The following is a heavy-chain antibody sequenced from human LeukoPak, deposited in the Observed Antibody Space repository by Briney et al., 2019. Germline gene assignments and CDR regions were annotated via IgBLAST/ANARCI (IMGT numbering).Heavy chain of an antibody. CDR1: GYKFTDDY. CDR2: INPDSGFT. J-gene: IGHJ4*02. CDR3: APIAEAYTSWWKV. D-gene: IGHD3-16*01. V-gene: IGHV1-2*02. Sequence: ASVKVSCKASGYKFTDDYMHWVRQAPGQGLEFMGWINPDSGFTNYAQKFKGRVTMTRDTSISTAYLEVRSLTSDDTAVYYCAPIAEAYTSWWKVWGQGTLVTVSS.